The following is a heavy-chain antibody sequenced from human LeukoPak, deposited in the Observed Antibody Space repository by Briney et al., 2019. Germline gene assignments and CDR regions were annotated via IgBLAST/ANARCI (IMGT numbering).Heavy chain of an antibody. Sequence: SETLSLTCTVSDSINSHHHYWGWIRQPPGKGLEWIGSIYYTGSTYYNPSLKSRVTISVDTSKNQFSLKVSSVTAADTAVYHCARHADGYDSSEGLLDVWGQGTTVTVSS. CDR1: DSINSHHHY. D-gene: IGHD3-22*01. V-gene: IGHV4-39*01. CDR2: IYYTGST. CDR3: ARHADGYDSSEGLLDV. J-gene: IGHJ6*02.